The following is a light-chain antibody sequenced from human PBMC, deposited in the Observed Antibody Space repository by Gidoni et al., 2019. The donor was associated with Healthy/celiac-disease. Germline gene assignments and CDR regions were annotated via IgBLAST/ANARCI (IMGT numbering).Light chain of an antibody. CDR2: WAS. V-gene: IGKV4-1*01. J-gene: IGKJ3*01. CDR1: QSVLSSSNNKNY. CDR3: QQYYSTLFT. Sequence: DIVMTQSPDSLAVSLGERATINCKSSQSVLSSSNNKNYLASYQQKPGQPPKLLIYWASTRESGVPDRFSGSGSGTDFTLTISSLQAEDVAVYYCQQYYSTLFTFGPGTKVDIK.